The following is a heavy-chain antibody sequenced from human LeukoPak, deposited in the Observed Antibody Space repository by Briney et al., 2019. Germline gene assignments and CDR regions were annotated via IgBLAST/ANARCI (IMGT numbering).Heavy chain of an antibody. V-gene: IGHV1-8*01. J-gene: IGHJ6*02. CDR3: ARVSCGSTSCYVYYYYGMDV. Sequence: ASVKVSCKASGYTFTSYDINWVRQATGQGLEWMGWMNPNSGNTGYAQKFQGRVTMTRNTSISTAYMELSSLRSEDTAVYYCARVSCGSTSCYVYYYYGMDVWGQGTTVTVSS. CDR2: MNPNSGNT. D-gene: IGHD2-2*01. CDR1: GYTFTSYD.